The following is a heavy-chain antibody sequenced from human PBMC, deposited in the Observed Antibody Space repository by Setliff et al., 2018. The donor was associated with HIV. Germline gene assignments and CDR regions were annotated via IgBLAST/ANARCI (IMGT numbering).Heavy chain of an antibody. CDR1: GFTFSSYG. V-gene: IGHV3-33*06. J-gene: IGHJ6*03. CDR3: AKMTPSYYFYMDA. CDR2: IWYDGSNK. D-gene: IGHD2-15*01. Sequence: QPGGSLRLSCAASGFTFSSYGMHWVRQAPGKGLEWVAVIWYDGSNKYYADSVKGRFTISRDNSKNTLYLQMHSLRAEDTAIYYCAKMTPSYYFYMDAWGNGTTVTVSS.